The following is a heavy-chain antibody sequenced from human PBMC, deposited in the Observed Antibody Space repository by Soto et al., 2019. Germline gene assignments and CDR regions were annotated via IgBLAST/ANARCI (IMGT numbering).Heavy chain of an antibody. J-gene: IGHJ4*02. D-gene: IGHD2-21*02. CDR3: ARGLAYCGGDCYSDY. V-gene: IGHV1-69*13. CDR1: GGTFSSYA. Sequence: SVEVSCKXSGGTFSSYAISWVRQAPGQGLEWMGGIIPIFGTANYAQKFQGRVTITADESTSTAYMELSSLRSEDTAVYYCARGLAYCGGDCYSDYWGQGTLVTVSS. CDR2: IIPIFGTA.